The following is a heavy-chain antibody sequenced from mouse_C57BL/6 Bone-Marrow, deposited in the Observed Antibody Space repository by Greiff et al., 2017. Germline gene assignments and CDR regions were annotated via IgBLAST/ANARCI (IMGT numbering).Heavy chain of an antibody. CDR1: GYTFTSYW. J-gene: IGHJ4*01. CDR2: IDPNSGGT. Sequence: QVQLQQPGAELVKPGASVKLSCKASGYTFTSYWMHWVKQRPGRGLEWIGRIDPNSGGTKYNEKFKSKATLTVDKPSSTAYMQLSSLTSEDSAVYDCARPLHYYGSRVYAMDYWGQGTSVT. CDR3: ARPLHYYGSRVYAMDY. V-gene: IGHV1-72*01. D-gene: IGHD1-1*01.